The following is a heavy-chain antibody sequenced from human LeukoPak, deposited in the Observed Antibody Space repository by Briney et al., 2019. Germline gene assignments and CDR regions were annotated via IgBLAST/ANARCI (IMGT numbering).Heavy chain of an antibody. D-gene: IGHD6-13*01. J-gene: IGHJ4*02. V-gene: IGHV4-34*01. CDR3: ARARIAAAGTPLLH. Sequence: SETLSLTCAVYGGSFSGYYWSWIRQPPGKGLEWIGEINHSGSTNYNPSLKSRVNISVDTSKNQFSLKLSSVTAADTAVYYCARARIAAAGTPLLHWGQGTLVTVSS. CDR1: GGSFSGYY. CDR2: INHSGST.